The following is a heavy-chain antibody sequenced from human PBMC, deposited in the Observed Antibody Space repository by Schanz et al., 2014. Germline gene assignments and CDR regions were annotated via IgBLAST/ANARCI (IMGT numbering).Heavy chain of an antibody. J-gene: IGHJ4*02. CDR2: ISGSGGST. CDR3: AKDPSHGDYDYYFDY. V-gene: IGHV3-23*04. CDR1: GFTISSYS. Sequence: EVHLVESGGGLVKRGGSLRLSCAASGFTISSYSMNWVRQAPGKGLEWVSAISGSGGSTYYADSVKGRFTISRDNSKNTLYLQMNSLRTEDTAVYYCAKDPSHGDYDYYFDYWGRGTLVTVSS. D-gene: IGHD3-22*01.